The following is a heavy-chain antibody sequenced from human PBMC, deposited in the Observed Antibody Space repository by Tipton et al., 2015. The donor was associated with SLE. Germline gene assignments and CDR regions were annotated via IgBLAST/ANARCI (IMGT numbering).Heavy chain of an antibody. CDR1: GGSISSGSYY. CDR3: AREGEDIVVVTAAPWAFDI. V-gene: IGHV4-61*02. Sequence: TLSLTCTVSGGSISSGSYYWSWIRQPAGKGLEWIGRIYTSGSTNYNPSLKSRVTISVDTSKNQFSLKLSSVTAADTAVYYCAREGEDIVVVTAAPWAFDIWGQGTMVTVSS. D-gene: IGHD2-2*01. J-gene: IGHJ3*02. CDR2: IYTSGST.